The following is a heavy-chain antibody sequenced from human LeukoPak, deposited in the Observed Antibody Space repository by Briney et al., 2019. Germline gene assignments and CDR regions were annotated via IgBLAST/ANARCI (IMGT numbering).Heavy chain of an antibody. Sequence: SEILSLTCTVSGVSISSSPYYWGWIRQPPGKGLEWIGSISYSGTSYYNPSLKSRVTISADPSKNQFSLKLSSVTAADTVVYYCARRHTALRAFDIWGQGTMVTVFS. CDR1: GVSISSSPYY. V-gene: IGHV4-39*01. CDR2: ISYSGTS. D-gene: IGHD4-17*01. J-gene: IGHJ3*02. CDR3: ARRHTALRAFDI.